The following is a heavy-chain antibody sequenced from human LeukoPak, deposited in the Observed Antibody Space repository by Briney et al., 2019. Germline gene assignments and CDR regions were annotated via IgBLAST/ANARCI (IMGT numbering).Heavy chain of an antibody. Sequence: ASVKVSCKASGYTFTSYGISWVRQAPGQGLEWMGWISAYNGSTNYAQKLQGRVTMTTDTSTSTAYMELRSLRSDDTAVYYCARGYYYDSSGPVYNWFDPWGQGTLVTVSS. J-gene: IGHJ5*02. CDR3: ARGYYYDSSGPVYNWFDP. D-gene: IGHD3-22*01. V-gene: IGHV1-18*01. CDR1: GYTFTSYG. CDR2: ISAYNGST.